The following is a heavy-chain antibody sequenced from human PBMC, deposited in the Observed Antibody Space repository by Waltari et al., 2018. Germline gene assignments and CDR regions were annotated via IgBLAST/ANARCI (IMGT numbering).Heavy chain of an antibody. J-gene: IGHJ4*02. CDR2: IIPILGTA. Sequence: QVQLVQSGAEVKKPGSSVKVSCKASGGTFSSYAISWVRQAPGQGLEWMGGIIPILGTANYAQKFQGRVTITADKSMSTAYMELSSLRSEDTAVYYCAGTYYDFWSGYYSSSQAFDYWGQGTLVTVSS. CDR3: AGTYYDFWSGYYSSSQAFDY. V-gene: IGHV1-69*14. CDR1: GGTFSSYA. D-gene: IGHD3-3*01.